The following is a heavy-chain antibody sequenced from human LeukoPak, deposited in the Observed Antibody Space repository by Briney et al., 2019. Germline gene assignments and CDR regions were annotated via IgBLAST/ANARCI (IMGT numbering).Heavy chain of an antibody. Sequence: SETLSLTCTVSGGSISSSSYYWGWIRQPPGTGLERIGSIYYSGSTYYNPSLKSRVTISVDTSKNQFSLKLSSVTAADTAVYYCTRHWNLNYDCSGFYYSGWYCGQGTVVTVSS. CDR2: IYYSGST. CDR3: TRHWNLNYDCSGFYYSGWY. D-gene: IGHD3-22*01. CDR1: GGSISSSSYY. V-gene: IGHV4-39*01. J-gene: IGHJ4*02.